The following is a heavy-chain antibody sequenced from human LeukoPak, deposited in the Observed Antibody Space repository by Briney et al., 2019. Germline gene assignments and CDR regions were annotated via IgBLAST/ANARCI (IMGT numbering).Heavy chain of an antibody. CDR3: TRHELATDAFDI. J-gene: IGHJ3*02. Sequence: KVSCKASGGTFSSYAISWVRQAPGQGLEWVGRIRSKANSYATAYAASVKGRFTISRDDSKNTAYLQMNSLKTEDTAVYFCTRHELATDAFDIWGQGTMVTVSS. D-gene: IGHD3-3*02. CDR1: GGTFSSYA. CDR2: IRSKANSYAT. V-gene: IGHV3-73*01.